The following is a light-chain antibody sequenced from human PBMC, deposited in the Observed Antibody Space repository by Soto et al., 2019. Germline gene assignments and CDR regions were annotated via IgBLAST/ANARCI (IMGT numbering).Light chain of an antibody. CDR1: QSVSTN. V-gene: IGKV3-15*01. Sequence: EVVLTQSPDTLSVSPGERATLSCRASQSVSTNLARYQQKLGQAPRLLIYGSSTRATGVPARFSGSGSGTEFTLTISGLQPEDFAIYYCQQYNYWPRTFGQGTKVDIK. J-gene: IGKJ1*01. CDR2: GSS. CDR3: QQYNYWPRT.